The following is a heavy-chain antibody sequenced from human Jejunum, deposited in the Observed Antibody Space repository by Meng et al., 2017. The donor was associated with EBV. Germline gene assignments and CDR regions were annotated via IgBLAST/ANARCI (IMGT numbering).Heavy chain of an antibody. CDR1: GFTFSNAW. J-gene: IGHJ4*02. V-gene: IGHV3-15*01. CDR3: FDHAY. CDR2: IKRKIDGEAT. Sequence: PLVGAWGSLVTRGGSLRLCCVASGFTFSNAWMSWFRQAPGKGLEWVGRIKRKIDGEATDYAAPVKGRFTISRDDSKNTVYLQMNSLKTEDTAVYYCFDHAYWGQGTLVTVSS.